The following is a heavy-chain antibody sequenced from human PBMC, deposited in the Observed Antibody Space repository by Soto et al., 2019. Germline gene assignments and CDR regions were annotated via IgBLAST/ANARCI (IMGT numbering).Heavy chain of an antibody. Sequence: KTSETLSLTCTVSGGSVNSGSYYWNWIRQAPGKGLEWVGFIFYSGHTNYSPSLRSRVTISLDTSKNQFSLMLNSVTAADTAVYYCARRLAGSPGFFDFWGQGLLVTVSS. J-gene: IGHJ4*02. CDR2: IFYSGHT. V-gene: IGHV4-61*01. CDR1: GGSVNSGSYY. D-gene: IGHD1-1*01. CDR3: ARRLAGSPGFFDF.